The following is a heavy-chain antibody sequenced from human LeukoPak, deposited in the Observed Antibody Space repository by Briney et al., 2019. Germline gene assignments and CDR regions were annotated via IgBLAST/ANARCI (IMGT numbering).Heavy chain of an antibody. D-gene: IGHD6-13*01. J-gene: IGHJ4*02. V-gene: IGHV1-69*05. CDR3: ARGREAAALYYFDY. CDR2: IIPIFGTA. CDR1: EGTFSSYA. Sequence: ASVKVSCKASEGTFSSYAISWVRQAPGQGLEWMGGIIPIFGTANYAQKFQGRVTITTDESTSTAYMELSSLRSEDTAVYYCARGREAAALYYFDYWGQGTLVTVSS.